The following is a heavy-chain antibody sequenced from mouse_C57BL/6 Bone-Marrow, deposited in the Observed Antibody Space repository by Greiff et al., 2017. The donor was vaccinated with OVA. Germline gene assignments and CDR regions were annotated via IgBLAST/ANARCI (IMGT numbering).Heavy chain of an antibody. CDR2: IYPGSGST. CDR1: GYTFTSYW. V-gene: IGHV1-55*01. D-gene: IGHD3-2*02. Sequence: QVQLKEPGAELVKPGASVKMSCKASGYTFTSYWITWVKQRPGQGLEWIGDIYPGSGSTNYNEKFKSKATLTVDTSSSTAYMQLSSLTSEDSAVYYCAREATAQARAMDYWGQGTSVTVSS. CDR3: AREATAQARAMDY. J-gene: IGHJ4*01.